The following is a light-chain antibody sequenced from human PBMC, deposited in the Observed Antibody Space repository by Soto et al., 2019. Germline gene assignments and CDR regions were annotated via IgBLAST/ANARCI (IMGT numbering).Light chain of an antibody. Sequence: QSVLTQSPSASGTPGQRVTISCSGSSSNIGSNTVNWYQQLPGTAPKLLIYNNNQRPSGVPDRFSGSKSGTSASLAISGLQSEDEADYYCAAWDDSLNGYVFGTGTRSPS. J-gene: IGLJ1*01. CDR1: SSNIGSNT. V-gene: IGLV1-44*01. CDR3: AAWDDSLNGYV. CDR2: NNN.